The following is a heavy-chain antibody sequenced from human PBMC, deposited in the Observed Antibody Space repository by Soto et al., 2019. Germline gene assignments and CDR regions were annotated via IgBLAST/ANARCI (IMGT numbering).Heavy chain of an antibody. CDR1: GDNFKENV. V-gene: IGHV1-69*10. Sequence: SVKVSCKTSGDNFKENVFTWVRQAPGQGLEWMGGTIPALGKTHYIEKFQGRVTITVDDATRTVYMEVRELTSEDTAIYYCARGPFRPSAMDVWGQGTTVTVSS. CDR3: ARGPFRPSAMDV. J-gene: IGHJ6*02. CDR2: TIPALGKT. D-gene: IGHD3-10*01.